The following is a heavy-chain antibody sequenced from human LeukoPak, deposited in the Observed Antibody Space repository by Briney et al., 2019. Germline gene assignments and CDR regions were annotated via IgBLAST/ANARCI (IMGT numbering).Heavy chain of an antibody. CDR2: IKSKTNGETT. CDR3: STGYGSPYYDNY. V-gene: IGHV3-15*01. Sequence: GGSLRLSCAASGFTFSDAWMNWVRQAPGKGLEWVGRIKSKTNGETTDYPAPVKGRFSISRDDSKNTPYLQMDSLKTEDTAVYYCSTGYGSPYYDNYWGQGTLVTVSS. J-gene: IGHJ4*02. D-gene: IGHD3-22*01. CDR1: GFTFSDAW.